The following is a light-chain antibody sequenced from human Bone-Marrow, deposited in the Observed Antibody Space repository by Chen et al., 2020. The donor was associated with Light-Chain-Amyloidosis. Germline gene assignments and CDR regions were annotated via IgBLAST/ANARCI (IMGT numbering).Light chain of an antibody. CDR3: QQSYTTPFT. CDR1: QTISIY. J-gene: IGKJ3*01. Sequence: DIQMTQTPSSLSASVGDRVTITCRASQTISIYVNWYQQKPGIVPKLLIFSTSTLPSGVPSRFSGSGSGTDFTLTINSLQPEDFASYYCQQSYTTPFTFGPGT. V-gene: IGKV1-39*01. CDR2: STS.